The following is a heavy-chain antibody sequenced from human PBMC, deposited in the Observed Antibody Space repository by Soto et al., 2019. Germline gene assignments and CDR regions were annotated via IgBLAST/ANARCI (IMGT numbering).Heavy chain of an antibody. CDR3: AREWYYGSGRAAFDI. D-gene: IGHD3-10*01. CDR2: IWYDGSNK. Sequence: QVQLVESGGGVVQPGRSLRLSCAASGFTFSSYGMHWVRQAPGKGLEWVAVIWYDGSNKYYADSVKGRFTISRDNSKNTLYLQMNSLRAEDTAVYYCAREWYYGSGRAAFDIWGQGTMVTVSS. CDR1: GFTFSSYG. J-gene: IGHJ3*02. V-gene: IGHV3-33*01.